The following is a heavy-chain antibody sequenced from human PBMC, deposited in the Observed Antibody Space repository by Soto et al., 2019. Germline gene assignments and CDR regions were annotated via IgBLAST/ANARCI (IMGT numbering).Heavy chain of an antibody. Sequence: ASVKVSCKASGYTFTSYAMHWVRQAPGQRLEWMGWINAGNGNTKYSQKFQGRVTITRDTSASTAYMELSSLRSEDTAVCYCARSRSTSNDAFDIWGQGTMVTVSS. CDR2: INAGNGNT. J-gene: IGHJ3*02. CDR1: GYTFTSYA. D-gene: IGHD2-2*01. CDR3: ARSRSTSNDAFDI. V-gene: IGHV1-3*01.